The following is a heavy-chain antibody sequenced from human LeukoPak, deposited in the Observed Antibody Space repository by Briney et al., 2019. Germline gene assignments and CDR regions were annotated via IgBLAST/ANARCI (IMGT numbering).Heavy chain of an antibody. CDR3: AKPQGVYDSSGYDAFDI. D-gene: IGHD3-22*01. V-gene: IGHV3-30*18. Sequence: GGSLRLSCAASGFTFSSYGMHWVRQAPGKGLEWVAVISYDGSNKYYADSVKGRFTISRDNSENTLYLQMNSLRAEDTAVYYCAKPQGVYDSSGYDAFDIWGQGTMVTVSS. CDR2: ISYDGSNK. J-gene: IGHJ3*02. CDR1: GFTFSSYG.